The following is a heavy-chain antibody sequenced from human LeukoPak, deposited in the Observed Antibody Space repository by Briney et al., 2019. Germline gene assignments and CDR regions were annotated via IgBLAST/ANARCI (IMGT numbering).Heavy chain of an antibody. J-gene: IGHJ5*02. CDR3: ARENMVRGVIITAWFDP. D-gene: IGHD3-10*01. V-gene: IGHV3-74*01. CDR2: INADGSST. Sequence: PGGSLRLSCAASGFTFSSYWMHWVRQAPGKGLVWVSRINADGSSTTYADSVKGRFTISRDNAKNTLYLQMNSLRAEDTAVYYCARENMVRGVIITAWFDPWGQGTLVTVSS. CDR1: GFTFSSYW.